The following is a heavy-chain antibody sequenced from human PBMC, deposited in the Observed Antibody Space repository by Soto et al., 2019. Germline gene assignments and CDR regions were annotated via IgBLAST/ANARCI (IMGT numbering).Heavy chain of an antibody. CDR3: ARVRETIAVAGYYGMDV. J-gene: IGHJ6*02. D-gene: IGHD6-19*01. CDR2: ISYDGSNK. Sequence: PGGSLRLSCAASGFTFSSYAMHWVRQAPGKGLEWVAVISYDGSNKYYADSVKGRFTISRDNSKNTLYLQMNSLRAEDTAVYYCARVRETIAVAGYYGMDVWGQGTTVTVSS. V-gene: IGHV3-30-3*01. CDR1: GFTFSSYA.